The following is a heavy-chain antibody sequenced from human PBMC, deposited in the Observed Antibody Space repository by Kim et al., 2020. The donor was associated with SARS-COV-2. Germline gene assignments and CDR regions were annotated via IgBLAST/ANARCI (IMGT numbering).Heavy chain of an antibody. CDR3: AIEGHIAVEPDY. D-gene: IGHD6-19*01. Sequence: NDAQKCQGRVTITEDESTSTAYMELGSLRSEDTAVYYCAIEGHIAVEPDYWGQGTLVTVSS. V-gene: IGHV1-69*01. J-gene: IGHJ4*02.